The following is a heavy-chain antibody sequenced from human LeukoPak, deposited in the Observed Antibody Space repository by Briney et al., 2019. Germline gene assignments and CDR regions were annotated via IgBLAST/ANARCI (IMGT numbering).Heavy chain of an antibody. CDR1: GFTFSSYA. CDR2: ISYDGSNK. J-gene: IGHJ4*02. Sequence: GRSLRLSCAASGFTFSSYAMHWVRQAPGKGLEWVEVISYDGSNKYYADSVKGRFTISRDNSKNTLYLQMNSLRAEDTAVYYCARDQMGYFVYWGQGTLVTVSS. D-gene: IGHD5-24*01. V-gene: IGHV3-30*01. CDR3: ARDQMGYFVY.